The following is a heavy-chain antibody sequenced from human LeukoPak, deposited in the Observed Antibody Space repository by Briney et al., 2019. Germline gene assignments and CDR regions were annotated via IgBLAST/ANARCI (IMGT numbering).Heavy chain of an antibody. CDR3: ARHSLIGTTPFDY. J-gene: IGHJ4*02. CDR2: INPSGGST. V-gene: IGHV1-46*01. Sequence: ASVKVSCKASVYSFISFYIRWVRQAPGQGLEWMGVINPSGGSTAYAQQFQGRVTMTRYTSTSTVYMELRSLRSEDTAVYYCARHSLIGTTPFDYWGQGTLVTVSS. D-gene: IGHD1-20*01. CDR1: VYSFISFY.